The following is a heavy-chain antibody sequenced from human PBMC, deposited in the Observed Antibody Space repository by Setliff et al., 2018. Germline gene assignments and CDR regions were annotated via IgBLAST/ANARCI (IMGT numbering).Heavy chain of an antibody. CDR2: LSPSGNT. CDR1: GGSISSDY. V-gene: IGHV4-4*07. J-gene: IGHJ2*01. Sequence: SETLSLTCVVSGGSISSDYWGWIRQPAGKGLEWIGRLSPSGNTKYNPSLWSRLTMSIDTSKKQFSLRLTSVSAADTAVYYCARLRKSTPHWYFDLWGRGTLVTVPQ. CDR3: ARLRKSTPHWYFDL.